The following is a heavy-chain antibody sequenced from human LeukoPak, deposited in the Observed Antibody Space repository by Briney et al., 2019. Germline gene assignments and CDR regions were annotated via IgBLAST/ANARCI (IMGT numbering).Heavy chain of an antibody. CDR3: ARRSGGLRLLGGMDV. Sequence: PGESLKISCKGSGYSFTSYWIGWVRQMPGKGLEWMGIIYPGDSDTRYSPSFEGQVTMSADKSINTAYLQWSSLKASDTAMYYCARRSGGLRLLGGMDVWGQGTTVTVSS. J-gene: IGHJ6*02. CDR2: IYPGDSDT. CDR1: GYSFTSYW. D-gene: IGHD5-12*01. V-gene: IGHV5-51*01.